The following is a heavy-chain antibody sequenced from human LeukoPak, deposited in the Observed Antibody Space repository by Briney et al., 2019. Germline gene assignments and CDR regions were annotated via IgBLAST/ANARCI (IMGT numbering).Heavy chain of an antibody. CDR3: ANGGVTIFGNWFDP. J-gene: IGHJ5*02. V-gene: IGHV3-23*01. CDR2: FGGSGGST. CDR1: GFTFSSYG. Sequence: PGGSLRLSCAASGFTFSSYGMSWVRQAPGKGLEWVSSFGGSGGSTYYADSVKGRFTISRDNSKNTLYLQMNSLRAEDTAVYYCANGGVTIFGNWFDPWGQGTLVTVSS. D-gene: IGHD3-16*01.